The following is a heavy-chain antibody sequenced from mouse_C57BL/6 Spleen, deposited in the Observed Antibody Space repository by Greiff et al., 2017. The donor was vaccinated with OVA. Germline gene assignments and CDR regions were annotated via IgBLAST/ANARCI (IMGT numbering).Heavy chain of an antibody. CDR3: ARGGGTYYFDY. D-gene: IGHD1-1*02. CDR1: GYTFTDYY. J-gene: IGHJ2*01. Sequence: VMLVESGAELVRPGASVKLSCKASGYTFTDYYINWVKQRPGQGLEWIARIYPGSGNTYYNEKFKGKATLTAEKSSSTAYMQLSSLTSEDSAVYFCARGGGTYYFDYWGQGTTLTVSS. CDR2: IYPGSGNT. V-gene: IGHV1-76*01.